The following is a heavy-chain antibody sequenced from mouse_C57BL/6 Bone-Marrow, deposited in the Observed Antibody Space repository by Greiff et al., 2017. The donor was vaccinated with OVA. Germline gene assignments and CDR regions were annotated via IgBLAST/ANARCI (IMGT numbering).Heavy chain of an antibody. D-gene: IGHD2-4*01. CDR1: GYTFTSYG. J-gene: IGHJ3*01. CDR3: GGLWIYYDYGAWFAY. CDR2: IYPRSGST. V-gene: IGHV1-81*01. Sequence: QVQLQQSGPELVRPGASVKLSCKASGYTFTSYGISWVKQRTGQGLEWIGEIYPRSGSTYYNEKFKGKATLTADKSSSTAYLELRSLTSEDSAVYLYGGLWIYYDYGAWFAYWGQGTLVTVSA.